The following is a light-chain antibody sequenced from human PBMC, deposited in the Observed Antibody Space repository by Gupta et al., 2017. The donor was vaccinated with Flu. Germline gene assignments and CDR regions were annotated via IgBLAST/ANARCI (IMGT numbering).Light chain of an antibody. V-gene: IGKV1-27*01. Sequence: PSSLSASVGDRVTITCRASQDIGSYVAWYQQKAGKTPKLLIYAASSLQSGVPPRFDDSGSGSVFTLTISSLQPEDVATYYCQKENSAPKTFGGGTKVEIK. CDR3: QKENSAPKT. CDR1: QDIGSY. CDR2: AAS. J-gene: IGKJ4*01.